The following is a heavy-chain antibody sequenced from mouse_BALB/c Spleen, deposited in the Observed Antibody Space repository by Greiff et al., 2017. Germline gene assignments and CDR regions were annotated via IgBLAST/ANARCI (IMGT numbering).Heavy chain of an antibody. CDR2: IDPETGGT. Sequence: VQLQQSGAELVRPGALVKLSCKASGFNIKDYYMHWVKQTPVHGLEWIGAIDPETGGTAYNQKFKGKATLTADKSSSTAYMELRSLTSEDSAVYYCTSFDYWGQGTTLTVSS. CDR3: TSFDY. V-gene: IGHV1-15*01. CDR1: GFNIKDYY. J-gene: IGHJ2*01.